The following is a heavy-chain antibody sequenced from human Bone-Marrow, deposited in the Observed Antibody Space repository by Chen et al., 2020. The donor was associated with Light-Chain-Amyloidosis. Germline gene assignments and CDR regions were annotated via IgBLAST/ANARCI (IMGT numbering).Heavy chain of an antibody. D-gene: IGHD2-21*01. CDR1: GASITSREFY. V-gene: IGHV4-39*07. Sequence: QLQLQESGPGLVEPSQTLSPTCPVSGASITSREFYWGWMRQAPGKGLEWIGSIFRGDITYYTSSLKSRVTLSVDTSNNHISLRLRSVTAGDTAIYYCARGPSEVEWGVVKSAFAFDFWGQGTMVTVSS. CDR2: IFRGDIT. CDR3: ARGPSEVEWGVVKSAFAFDF. J-gene: IGHJ3*01.